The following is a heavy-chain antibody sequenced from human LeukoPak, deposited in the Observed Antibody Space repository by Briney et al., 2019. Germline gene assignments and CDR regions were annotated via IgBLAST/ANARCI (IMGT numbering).Heavy chain of an antibody. Sequence: GRSLRLSCAASGFTFDDYAMHWVRQAPGNGLEWVSGISWNSGSIGYADSVKGRFTISRDNAKNSLYLQMNSLRAEDTALYYCAKAPFRLLYYYFDYWGQGTLVTVSS. J-gene: IGHJ4*02. CDR2: ISWNSGSI. CDR1: GFTFDDYA. D-gene: IGHD2-2*02. V-gene: IGHV3-9*01. CDR3: AKAPFRLLYYYFDY.